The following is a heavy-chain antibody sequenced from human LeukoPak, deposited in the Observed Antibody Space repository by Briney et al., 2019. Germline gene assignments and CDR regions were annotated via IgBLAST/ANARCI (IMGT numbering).Heavy chain of an antibody. J-gene: IGHJ4*02. CDR1: GYTFTGYY. Sequence: GASVKVSCKASGYTFTGYYMHWVRQAPGQGLEWMGWINPNSGGTNYAQKFQGRVTMTRDTSISTAYMELSRLRSDDTAVYYCALLGGYYDSSGYYFRGYFDYWGQGILVTVSS. CDR3: ALLGGYYDSSGYYFRGYFDY. CDR2: INPNSGGT. D-gene: IGHD3-22*01. V-gene: IGHV1-2*02.